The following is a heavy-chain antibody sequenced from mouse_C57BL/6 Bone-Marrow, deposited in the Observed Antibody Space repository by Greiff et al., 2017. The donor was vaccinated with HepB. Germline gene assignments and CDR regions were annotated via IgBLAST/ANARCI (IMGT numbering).Heavy chain of an antibody. D-gene: IGHD2-4*01. J-gene: IGHJ3*01. CDR1: GFTFSSYG. CDR3: ARVGGLRAY. Sequence: DVKLVESGGDLVKPGGSLKLSCAASGFTFSSYGMSWVRQTPDKRLEWVATISSGGSYTYYPDSVKGRFTISRDNAKNTLYLQMSSLKSEDTAMYYCARVGGLRAYWGQGTLVTVSA. CDR2: ISSGGSYT. V-gene: IGHV5-6*02.